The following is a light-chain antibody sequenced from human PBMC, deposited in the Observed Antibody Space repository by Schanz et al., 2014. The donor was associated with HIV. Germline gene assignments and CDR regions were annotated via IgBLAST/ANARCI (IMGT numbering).Light chain of an antibody. CDR2: DVN. Sequence: QSVLTQPRSVSGSPGQSVTISCTGTSSDVGSYNFVSWYQQHPDTAPKLMLYDVNKRPSGVPDRFSGSKSGTSASLAISGLQSEDEADYFCATWDDSLDGWVFGGGTKLTVL. V-gene: IGLV2-11*01. CDR3: ATWDDSLDGWV. J-gene: IGLJ3*02. CDR1: SSDVGSYNF.